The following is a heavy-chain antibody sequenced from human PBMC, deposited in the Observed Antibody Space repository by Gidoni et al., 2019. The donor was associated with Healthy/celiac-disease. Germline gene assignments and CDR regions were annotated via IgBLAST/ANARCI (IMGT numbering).Heavy chain of an antibody. V-gene: IGHV3-30*07. J-gene: IGHJ3*02. D-gene: IGHD2-15*01. CDR3: ARGCNLVVGSGGSCLNVESWSNDAFDI. Sequence: DSVKGRFTISRDNSKNTLYLQMNSLRAEDTAVYYCARGCNLVVGSGGSCLNVESWSNDAFDIWGQGTMVTVSS.